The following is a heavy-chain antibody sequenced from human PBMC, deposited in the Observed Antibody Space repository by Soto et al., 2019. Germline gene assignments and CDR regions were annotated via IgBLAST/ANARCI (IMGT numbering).Heavy chain of an antibody. V-gene: IGHV3-15*07. CDR1: GFTFSNAW. Sequence: VQLVESGGGLVQPGGSLRLSCAASGFTFSNAWMNWVRQAPGKGLEWVGRIKSKTDGGTTDYAAPVKGRFTISRDDSKNTLYLQMNSLKTEDTAVYYCTTTYSSSWYYYYYGMDVWGQGTTVTVSS. J-gene: IGHJ6*02. CDR2: IKSKTDGGTT. D-gene: IGHD6-13*01. CDR3: TTTYSSSWYYYYYGMDV.